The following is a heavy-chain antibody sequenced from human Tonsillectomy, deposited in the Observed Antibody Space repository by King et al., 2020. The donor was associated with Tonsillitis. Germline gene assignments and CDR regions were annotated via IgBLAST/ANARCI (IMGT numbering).Heavy chain of an antibody. Sequence: QVQLQQWGAGLLKPSETLSLTCAVSGGSFSGYYWSWIRQPPGKGLEWIGEINHSGSTNYNPSLKSRVTIAVDTSKNQFSLKLSSVTAADTAVYYCARLGSSGRYSGYEYYYYYYMDVWGKGTTVTVSS. V-gene: IGHV4-34*01. CDR1: GGSFSGYY. CDR3: ARLGSSGRYSGYEYYYYYYMDV. D-gene: IGHD5-12*01. J-gene: IGHJ6*03. CDR2: INHSGST.